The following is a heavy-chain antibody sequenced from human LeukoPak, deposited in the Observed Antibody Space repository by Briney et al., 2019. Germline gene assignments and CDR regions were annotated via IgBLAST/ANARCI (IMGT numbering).Heavy chain of an antibody. Sequence: PSETLSLTCTVSGGSISSYYWSWIRQPPGKGLEWIGYIYYSGSTNYNPSLKSRVTISVDTSKNQFSLKLSSVTAADTAVYYCARRKWLAFDYWGQGTLVTVSS. J-gene: IGHJ4*02. CDR3: ARRKWLAFDY. CDR2: IYYSGST. D-gene: IGHD6-19*01. V-gene: IGHV4-59*08. CDR1: GGSISSYY.